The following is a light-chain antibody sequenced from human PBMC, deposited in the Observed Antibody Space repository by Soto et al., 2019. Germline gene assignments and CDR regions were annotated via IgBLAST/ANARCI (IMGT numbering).Light chain of an antibody. CDR1: QSVGRDY. J-gene: IGKJ4*01. CDR2: DAS. Sequence: EIVLTQSPGTLSLSPGEGATLSCRASQSVGRDYLAWYQQKPGQAPRLVIYDASTRATDIPDRFSGSGSGTDFTLTISRLEPGDFAVYFCHQYATSPLNFGGGTTVEIK. V-gene: IGKV3-20*01. CDR3: HQYATSPLN.